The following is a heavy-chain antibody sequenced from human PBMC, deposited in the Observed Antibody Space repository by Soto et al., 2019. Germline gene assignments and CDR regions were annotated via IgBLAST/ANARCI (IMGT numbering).Heavy chain of an antibody. D-gene: IGHD6-19*01. V-gene: IGHV4-39*01. Sequence: QLQLQESGPGLVKPSETLSLTCTVSGGSISSSSYYWGWIRQPPGKGLEWIGSIYYSGSTYYNPSLKSRVTISVDTSKNQFSLKLSSVTAADTXVYYCARXRYAAWLTHKFHFDYWGQGTLVTVSS. CDR1: GGSISSSSYY. J-gene: IGHJ4*02. CDR2: IYYSGST. CDR3: ARXRYAAWLTHKFHFDY.